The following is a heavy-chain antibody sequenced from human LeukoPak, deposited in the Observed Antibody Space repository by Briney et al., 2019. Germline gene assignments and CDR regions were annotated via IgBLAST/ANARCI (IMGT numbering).Heavy chain of an antibody. Sequence: ASVKVSCKVSGYTLTELSMHWVRQAPGKGLEWMGGFDPEDGETIYAQKFQGRVTMTRDTSTSTVYMELSSLRSEDTAVYYCARVPYSSSWLDYWGQGTLVTVSS. V-gene: IGHV1-24*01. J-gene: IGHJ4*02. D-gene: IGHD6-13*01. CDR1: GYTLTELS. CDR2: FDPEDGET. CDR3: ARVPYSSSWLDY.